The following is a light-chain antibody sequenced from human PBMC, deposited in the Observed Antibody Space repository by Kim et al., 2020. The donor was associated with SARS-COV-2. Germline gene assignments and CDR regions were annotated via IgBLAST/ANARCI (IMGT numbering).Light chain of an antibody. CDR3: QQRSNWPKYT. J-gene: IGKJ2*01. V-gene: IGKV3-11*01. CDR2: EAA. Sequence: LAPGETATLSSSASQSVSSYLAWYQQKPAQTPRLLIYEAANRATGIPARFSDSGSGTDFTLTISSLQPEDFAVYYCQQRSNWPKYTFGQGTKLEI. CDR1: QSVSSY.